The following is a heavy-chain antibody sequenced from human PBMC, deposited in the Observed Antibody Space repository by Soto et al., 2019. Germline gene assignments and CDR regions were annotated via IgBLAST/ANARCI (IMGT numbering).Heavy chain of an antibody. J-gene: IGHJ5*02. V-gene: IGHV3-74*01. CDR2: ITSDGKSK. CDR1: GFNFSNHW. CDR3: ARESGDWPLNWFDP. D-gene: IGHD2-21*02. Sequence: GGSLRLSYAASGFNFSNHWMHWVRQRPAEGLVWVSRITSDGKSKAYAESVKGRFAISRDNAKNTLYLQMNGLTAEDTAVYYCARESGDWPLNWFDPWGQGTLVTVSS.